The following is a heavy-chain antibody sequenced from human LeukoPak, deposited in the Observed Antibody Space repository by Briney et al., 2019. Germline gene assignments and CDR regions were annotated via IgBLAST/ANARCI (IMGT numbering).Heavy chain of an antibody. CDR2: IYYSGST. V-gene: IGHV4-39*07. J-gene: IGHJ4*02. D-gene: IGHD5-18*01. CDR3: ARDKADTAMANDY. CDR1: GGSISSTSYY. Sequence: SETLSLTCTVSGGSISSTSYYWGWIRQPPGKGLEWIGSIYYSGSTYYNPSLKSRVTISVDTSKNQFSLKLSSVTAADTAVYYCARDKADTAMANDYWGQGTLVTVSS.